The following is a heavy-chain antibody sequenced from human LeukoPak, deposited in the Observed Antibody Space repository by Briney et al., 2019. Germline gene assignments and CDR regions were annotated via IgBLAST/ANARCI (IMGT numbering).Heavy chain of an antibody. CDR2: INHSGST. D-gene: IGHD2-2*01. CDR3: ARGGSCSSTSCYGLGYEY. J-gene: IGHJ4*02. Sequence: SETLSLTCAVYGGSFSGYYWSWIRQPPRKGLEWIGEINHSGSTNYNPSLKSRVTISVDTSKNQFSLKLSSVTAADTAVYYCARGGSCSSTSCYGLGYEYWGQGTLVTVSS. V-gene: IGHV4-34*01. CDR1: GGSFSGYY.